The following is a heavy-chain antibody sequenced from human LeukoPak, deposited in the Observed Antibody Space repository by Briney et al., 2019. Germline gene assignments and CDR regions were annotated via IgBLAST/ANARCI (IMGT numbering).Heavy chain of an antibody. V-gene: IGHV1-24*01. CDR1: GYTLTELS. CDR3: ATVYDYVWGSYRYYFDY. Sequence: ASVKVSFKVSGYTLTELSMHWVRQAPGKGLEWMGGFDPEDGETIYAQKFQGRVTMTEDTSTDTAYMGLSSLRSEDTAVYYCATVYDYVWGSYRYYFDYWGQGTLVTVSS. D-gene: IGHD3-16*02. J-gene: IGHJ4*02. CDR2: FDPEDGET.